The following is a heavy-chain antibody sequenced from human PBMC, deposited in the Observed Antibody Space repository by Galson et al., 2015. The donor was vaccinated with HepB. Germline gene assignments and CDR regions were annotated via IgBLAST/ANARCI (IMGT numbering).Heavy chain of an antibody. Sequence: SVKVSCKASGYRFTSYYIHWVRQAPGQGLEWVGSINPSGGSTSYAQKLQGRVTMTRDTSTTTVYMELSSLGSEDTAFYYCATITNGYDLYYFKNWGQGSLVTVSS. CDR1: GYRFTSYY. CDR2: INPSGGST. J-gene: IGHJ4*02. D-gene: IGHD5-12*01. CDR3: ATITNGYDLYYFKN. V-gene: IGHV1-46*04.